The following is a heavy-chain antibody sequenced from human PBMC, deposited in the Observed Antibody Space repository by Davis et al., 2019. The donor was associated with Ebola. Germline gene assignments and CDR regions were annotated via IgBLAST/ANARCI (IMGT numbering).Heavy chain of an antibody. CDR3: ARCPSIAARRVNWFDP. V-gene: IGHV4-39*01. J-gene: IGHJ5*02. CDR1: GGSISSSSYY. D-gene: IGHD6-6*01. Sequence: PSETLSLTCTVSGGSISSSSYYWGWIRQPPGKGLGWIGSIYYSGSTYYNPSLKSRVTISVDTSKNQFSLKLSSVTAADTAVYYCARCPSIAARRVNWFDPWGQGTLVTVSS. CDR2: IYYSGST.